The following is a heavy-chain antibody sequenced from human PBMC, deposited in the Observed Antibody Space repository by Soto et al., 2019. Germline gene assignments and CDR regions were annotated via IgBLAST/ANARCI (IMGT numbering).Heavy chain of an antibody. CDR3: AREALLNWFDP. CDR1: GFTFSSYS. Sequence: EVQLVESGGGLVQPGGSLRLSCAASGFTFSSYSMNWVRQAPGKGLEWVSYISSSSSTIYYADSVKGRFTISRDNAKNSLYLQMNSLRAEDTAVYYCAREALLNWFDPWGQEPWSPSPQ. J-gene: IGHJ5*02. D-gene: IGHD2-15*01. V-gene: IGHV3-48*01. CDR2: ISSSSSTI.